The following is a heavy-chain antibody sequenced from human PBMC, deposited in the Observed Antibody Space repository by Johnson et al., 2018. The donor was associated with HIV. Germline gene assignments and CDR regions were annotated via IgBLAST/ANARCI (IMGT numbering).Heavy chain of an antibody. CDR1: GFTFSSYG. V-gene: IGHV3-30*19. CDR3: ARDFMYAFDI. CDR2: IWYDGSNK. D-gene: IGHD3-10*02. J-gene: IGHJ3*02. Sequence: QVQLVESGGGVVQPGKSLRLSCVASGFTFSSYGMHWVRQAPGKGLQWVAVIWYDGSNKYYADSVKGRFTISRDNSKNTLYLQMNSLRAEDTAVYYCARDFMYAFDIWGQGTMVTVSS.